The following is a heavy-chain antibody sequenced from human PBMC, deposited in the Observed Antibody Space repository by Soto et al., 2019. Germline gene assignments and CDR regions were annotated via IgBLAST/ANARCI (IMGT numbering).Heavy chain of an antibody. V-gene: IGHV3-7*01. CDR3: ARDLARGFGELLSTSFDY. J-gene: IGHJ4*02. Sequence: WVRQPPGEGLEWVANIKQDGSEKYYVDSVKGRFTISRDNAKNSLYLQMNSLRAEDTAVYYCARDLARGFGELLSTSFDYWGQGTLVTVS. D-gene: IGHD3-10*01. CDR2: IKQDGSEK.